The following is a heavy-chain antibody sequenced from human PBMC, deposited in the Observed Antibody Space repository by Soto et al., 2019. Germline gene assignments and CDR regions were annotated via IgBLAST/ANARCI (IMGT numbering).Heavy chain of an antibody. Sequence: ASVKVSCKASGYTFTSYAMHWVRQAPGQRLEWMGWINAGNGNTKYSQKFQGRVTITRDTSASTAYMELSSLRSEDTAVYYCARGDGYNYDPLYFDYWGQGTLVTVSS. D-gene: IGHD5-12*01. J-gene: IGHJ4*02. CDR3: ARGDGYNYDPLYFDY. CDR1: GYTFTSYA. V-gene: IGHV1-3*01. CDR2: INAGNGNT.